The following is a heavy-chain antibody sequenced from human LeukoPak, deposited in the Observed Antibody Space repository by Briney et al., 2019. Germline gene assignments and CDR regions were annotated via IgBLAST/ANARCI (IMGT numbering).Heavy chain of an antibody. D-gene: IGHD2-2*01. J-gene: IGHJ6*03. Sequence: GASVKVSCKASGYTFTGCYMHWVRQAPGQGLEWMGWINPNSGGTNYAQKFQGRVTMTRDTSISTAYMELSRLRSDDTAVYYCARAQDIVVVPAAMRPTYYYYYMDVWGKGTTVTVSS. V-gene: IGHV1-2*02. CDR2: INPNSGGT. CDR1: GYTFTGCY. CDR3: ARAQDIVVVPAAMRPTYYYYYMDV.